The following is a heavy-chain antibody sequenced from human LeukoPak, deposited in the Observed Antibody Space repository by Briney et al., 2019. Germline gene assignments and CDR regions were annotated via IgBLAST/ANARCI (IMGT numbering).Heavy chain of an antibody. Sequence: SETLSLTCTVSGGSINGGNYYWTWIRQPAGKGLEWIGRIYPSGSTNYNPSLTSRVTISVDTSKNQFSLKLSFVTAADTAVYYCARVSYQEGVDYWGQGTLVTVSS. J-gene: IGHJ4*02. D-gene: IGHD2-2*01. CDR2: IYPSGST. V-gene: IGHV4-61*02. CDR1: GGSINGGNYY. CDR3: ARVSYQEGVDY.